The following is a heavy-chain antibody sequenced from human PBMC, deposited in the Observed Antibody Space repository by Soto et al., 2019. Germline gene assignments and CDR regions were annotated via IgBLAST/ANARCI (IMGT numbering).Heavy chain of an antibody. CDR2: ISYDGSNK. Sequence: QVQLVESGGGVVQPGRSLRLSCAASGFTFSSYAMHWVRQAPGKGLEWVAVISYDGSNKYYADSVKGRFTISRDNSKNTLYLQMNSLRAEDTAVYYCARDGLLVYFDYWGQGTLVTVSS. CDR1: GFTFSSYA. J-gene: IGHJ4*02. D-gene: IGHD2-15*01. CDR3: ARDGLLVYFDY. V-gene: IGHV3-30-3*01.